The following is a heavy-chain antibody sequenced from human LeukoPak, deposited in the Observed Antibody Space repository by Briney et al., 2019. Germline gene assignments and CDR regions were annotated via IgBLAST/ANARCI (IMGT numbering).Heavy chain of an antibody. CDR1: GGSISSYY. J-gene: IGHJ5*02. D-gene: IGHD1-14*01. V-gene: IGHV4-59*01. CDR2: IYYSGST. CDR3: ARVRVGTTNWFDP. Sequence: SETLSLTCTVSGGSISSYYWSWIRQPPGKGLEWIGYIYYSGSTNYNPSLKSQGTISVDTSKNQFSLKLSSVTAADMAVYYCARVRVGTTNWFDPWGQGTLVTVSS.